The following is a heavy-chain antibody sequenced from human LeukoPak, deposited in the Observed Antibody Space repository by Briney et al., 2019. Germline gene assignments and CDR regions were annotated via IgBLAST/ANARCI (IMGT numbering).Heavy chain of an antibody. J-gene: IGHJ4*02. V-gene: IGHV3-7*01. CDR3: ARVGCTSTSCLAN. D-gene: IGHD2-2*01. CDR2: INQDGSEK. CDR1: GLTFSSYW. Sequence: GGSLRLSCAVSGLTFSSYWMTWVRQAPGKGLELVANINQDGSEKNYEDSAKGRFTISRDNVKNSLYLQMSSLRVEDTALYYCARVGCTSTSCLANWGLGTLVTVSS.